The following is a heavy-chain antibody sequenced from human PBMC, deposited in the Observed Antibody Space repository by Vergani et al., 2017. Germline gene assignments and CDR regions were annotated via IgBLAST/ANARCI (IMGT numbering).Heavy chain of an antibody. CDR1: GYSISSGYY. J-gene: IGHJ4*02. CDR2: IYHSGST. CDR3: ARQVMIVVVKG. Sequence: QEQLQESGPGLVKPSETLSLTCAVSGYSISSGYYWGWIRQPPGKGLEWIGSIYHSGSTYYNPSLKSRVTISVDTSKNQFPLKLSSVTAADTAVYYCARQVMIVVVKGWGQGTLVTVSS. V-gene: IGHV4-38-2*01. D-gene: IGHD3-22*01.